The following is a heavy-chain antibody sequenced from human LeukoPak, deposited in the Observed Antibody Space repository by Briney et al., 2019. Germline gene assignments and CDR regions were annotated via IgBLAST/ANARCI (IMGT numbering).Heavy chain of an antibody. CDR2: ISNSDGST. D-gene: IGHD1-14*01. Sequence: GGSLRLSCAASGFTFSSYAMSWVRQAPGKGLEWASTISNSDGSTYYADSVKGGFTISRDNSENTLYLQMNSLRAEDTAVYYCAKATGYLLWGQGTLVTVSS. V-gene: IGHV3-23*01. J-gene: IGHJ4*02. CDR1: GFTFSSYA. CDR3: AKATGYLL.